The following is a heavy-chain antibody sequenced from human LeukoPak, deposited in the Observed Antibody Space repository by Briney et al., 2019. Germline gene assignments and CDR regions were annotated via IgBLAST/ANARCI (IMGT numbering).Heavy chain of an antibody. D-gene: IGHD3-3*01. J-gene: IGHJ6*02. CDR2: IIPILGIA. Sequence: SVKVSCKASGGTFSSYAISWVRQAPGQGLEWMGRIIPILGIANYAQKFQGRVTITADKSTSTAYMELSSLRSEDTAVYYCARARYDFWSGYPDYYYYGMDVWGQGTTVTVSS. V-gene: IGHV1-69*04. CDR3: ARARYDFWSGYPDYYYYGMDV. CDR1: GGTFSSYA.